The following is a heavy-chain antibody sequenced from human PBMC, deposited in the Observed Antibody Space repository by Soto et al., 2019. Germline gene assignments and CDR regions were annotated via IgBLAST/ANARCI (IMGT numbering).Heavy chain of an antibody. Sequence: SQTLSLTCAISGDSVSSNSATLNLSRQSPSRGLEWLGRTHYRSKWSNEFALSVQSRMTINSDTSKNQFSLQLNSVTPEDTAVYFCARGVAGRFDYWGQGTLVTVSS. CDR2: THYRSKWSN. CDR1: GDSVSSNSAT. D-gene: IGHD6-19*01. J-gene: IGHJ4*02. CDR3: ARGVAGRFDY. V-gene: IGHV6-1*01.